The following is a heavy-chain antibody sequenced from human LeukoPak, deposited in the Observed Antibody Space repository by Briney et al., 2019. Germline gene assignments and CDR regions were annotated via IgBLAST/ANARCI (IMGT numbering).Heavy chain of an antibody. CDR1: GFTFSSYW. Sequence: GGSLRLSCAASGFTFSSYWMNWARQALGKGLEWVASINHNGNVNYYVDSVKGRFTISRDNAKNSLYLQMSNLRAEDTAVYFCARGGGLDVWGQGATVTVSS. CDR2: INHNGNVN. J-gene: IGHJ6*02. D-gene: IGHD3-16*01. CDR3: ARGGGLDV. V-gene: IGHV3-7*03.